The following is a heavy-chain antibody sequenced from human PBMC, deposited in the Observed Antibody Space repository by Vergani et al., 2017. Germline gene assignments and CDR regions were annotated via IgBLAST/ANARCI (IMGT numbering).Heavy chain of an antibody. Sequence: QVQLVQSGAEVKKPGASVKVSCKASGYTFTSYAMHWVRQAPGQRLEWMGWINAGNGNTNYSQKFQGRVTITRDTSASTAYMELSSLRSEDTAVYYWARGVTIVVVDWWVPDYGGQGTLVTVSS. CDR1: GYTFTSYA. D-gene: IGHD3-22*01. V-gene: IGHV1-3*01. CDR2: INAGNGNT. CDR3: ARGVTIVVVDWWVPDY. J-gene: IGHJ4*02.